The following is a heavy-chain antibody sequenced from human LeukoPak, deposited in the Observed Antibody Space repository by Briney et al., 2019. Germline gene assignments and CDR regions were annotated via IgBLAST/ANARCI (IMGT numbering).Heavy chain of an antibody. Sequence: GGSLRLSCAASGFSFNTYAMNWVRQAPGKGLEWVSSISSSSSYIYYADSVKGRFTISRDNAKNSLYLQMNSLRAEDTAVYYCARDTGYCSSTSCPNVDWGQGTLVTVSS. V-gene: IGHV3-21*01. CDR2: ISSSSSYI. CDR1: GFSFNTYA. J-gene: IGHJ4*02. CDR3: ARDTGYCSSTSCPNVD. D-gene: IGHD2-2*01.